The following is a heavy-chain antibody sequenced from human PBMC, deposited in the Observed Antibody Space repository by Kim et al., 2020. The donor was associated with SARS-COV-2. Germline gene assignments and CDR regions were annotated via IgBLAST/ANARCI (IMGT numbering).Heavy chain of an antibody. CDR3: ARDLSLCRPGGVDY. V-gene: IGHV3-21*01. CDR1: EFTFSSYS. J-gene: IGHJ4*02. Sequence: GGSLRLSCAASEFTFSSYSMNWVRQAPGKGLEWVSTISSNSDYIYYADSVEGRFTISRDNAKNSLYLQMNSLRADDTAMYYCARDLSLCRPGGVDYGGQGTLVTVSS. CDR2: ISSNSDYI. D-gene: IGHD2-15*01.